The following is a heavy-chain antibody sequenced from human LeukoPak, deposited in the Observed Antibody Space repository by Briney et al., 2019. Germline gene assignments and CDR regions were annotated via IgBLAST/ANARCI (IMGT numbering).Heavy chain of an antibody. D-gene: IGHD6-6*01. CDR2: ISYDGSSK. J-gene: IGHJ3*02. V-gene: IGHV3-30*04. Sequence: PGGSLRLSCAASGFTFSSYAMHWVRQPPGKGLEWVAVISYDGSSKYYADSVKGRFTISRDNSKYTLYLQMNSLRAEDTAVYYCAREEYSSSLGAFDIWGQGTMVTVSS. CDR1: GFTFSSYA. CDR3: AREEYSSSLGAFDI.